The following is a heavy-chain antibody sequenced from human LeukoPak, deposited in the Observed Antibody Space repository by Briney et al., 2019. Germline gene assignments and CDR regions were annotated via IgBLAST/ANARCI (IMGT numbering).Heavy chain of an antibody. CDR3: ASLGTTMVRGVVHDY. CDR2: IIPILGIA. J-gene: IGHJ4*02. D-gene: IGHD3-10*01. V-gene: IGHV1-69*04. Sequence: GASVKVSCKASGGTFSSYAISWVRQAPGQGLEWMGRIIPILGIANYAQKFQGRVTITADKSTSTAYMELSSLRSEDTAVYYCASLGTTMVRGVVHDYWGQGTLVTVSS. CDR1: GGTFSSYA.